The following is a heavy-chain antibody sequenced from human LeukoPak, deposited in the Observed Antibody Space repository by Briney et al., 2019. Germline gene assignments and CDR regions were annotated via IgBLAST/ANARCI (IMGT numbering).Heavy chain of an antibody. CDR2: ISHDGRTK. V-gene: IGHV3-30*04. D-gene: IGHD5-24*01. Sequence: PGKPLTLSCVVSGFNFDNFAMHWVRQPLGKGLEWVAVISHDGRTKYYADSMKGRITISRDNSENTLFLQMNNLRSEDTAVYFCARPSPPGDGYNPPDHWGQGTLVTVSS. CDR1: GFNFDNFA. J-gene: IGHJ4*02. CDR3: ARPSPPGDGYNPPDH.